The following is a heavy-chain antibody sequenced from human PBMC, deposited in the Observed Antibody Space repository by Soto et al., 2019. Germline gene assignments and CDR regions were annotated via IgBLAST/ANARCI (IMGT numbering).Heavy chain of an antibody. D-gene: IGHD2-15*01. CDR1: GGSITGAYY. Sequence: QVQLQESGPGLVKSSETLSLTCRLSGGSITGAYYWNWIRQHPGKGLEWIGSIHYRGSTYYNPSLKTRITISLYTSNNHFSLNLSSVTAADTAVYYCAIVRDSFGLDVWGQATTGTVSS. CDR2: IHYRGST. CDR3: AIVRDSFGLDV. V-gene: IGHV4-31*03. J-gene: IGHJ6*02.